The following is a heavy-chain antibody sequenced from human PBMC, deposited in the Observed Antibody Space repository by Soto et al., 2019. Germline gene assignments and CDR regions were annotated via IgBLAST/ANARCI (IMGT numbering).Heavy chain of an antibody. Sequence: SVKVSCKASGGTFSSYAISWVRQAPGQGLEWMGGIIPIFGTANYAQKFQGRVTITADESTSTAYMELSSLRPEDTAVYYCARGSIVVVPAATTYYYYYGMDVWGQGTTVTVSS. CDR2: IIPIFGTA. CDR1: GGTFSSYA. D-gene: IGHD2-2*01. V-gene: IGHV1-69*13. CDR3: ARGSIVVVPAATTYYYYYGMDV. J-gene: IGHJ6*02.